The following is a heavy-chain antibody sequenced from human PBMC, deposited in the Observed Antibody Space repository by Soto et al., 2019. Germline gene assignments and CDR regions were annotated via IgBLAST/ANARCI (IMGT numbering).Heavy chain of an antibody. Sequence: EVQLVESGGGLVQPGGSLRLSCAASGFTFSTYWISWVRQAPGKGLEWVANIKQDGSEKYYVDSVKGRFTISRDNTKKSLYLQMNSLRAGVTAVYYCASRYLEYCNSASCSAPYDYWGQGTLVTVSS. V-gene: IGHV3-7*05. D-gene: IGHD2-2*01. CDR3: ASRYLEYCNSASCSAPYDY. CDR2: IKQDGSEK. CDR1: GFTFSTYW. J-gene: IGHJ4*02.